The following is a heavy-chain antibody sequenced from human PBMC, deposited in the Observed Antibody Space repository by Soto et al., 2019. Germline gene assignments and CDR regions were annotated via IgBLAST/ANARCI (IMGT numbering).Heavy chain of an antibody. CDR3: ARRGYGSRWPNVYMDV. Sequence: HPGGSLRLSCAASGFTFSNYEMHWVRQAPGKGLEYVSGISNNGAHTDYAKYVKGRFTISRYNSENTLYLQMGSLRAEDMALYYCARRGYGSRWPNVYMDVWGKGTTVTVSS. CDR2: ISNNGAHT. J-gene: IGHJ6*03. CDR1: GFTFSNYE. D-gene: IGHD6-13*01. V-gene: IGHV3-64*01.